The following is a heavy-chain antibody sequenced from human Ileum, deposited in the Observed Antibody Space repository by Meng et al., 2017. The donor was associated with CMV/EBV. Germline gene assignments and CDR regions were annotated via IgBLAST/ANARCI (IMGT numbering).Heavy chain of an antibody. CDR2: IGSSGATI. Sequence: GESLKISCAASGFSFSRYEMNWVRQAPGKGLELVSYIGSSGATIYYADSVKSRFTISRDNARNSLYLQMNSLKAEDTAVYYCAKTTYYYYFDYWGQGTLVTVSS. J-gene: IGHJ4*02. D-gene: IGHD3-10*01. CDR3: AKTTYYYYFDY. V-gene: IGHV3-48*03. CDR1: GFSFSRYE.